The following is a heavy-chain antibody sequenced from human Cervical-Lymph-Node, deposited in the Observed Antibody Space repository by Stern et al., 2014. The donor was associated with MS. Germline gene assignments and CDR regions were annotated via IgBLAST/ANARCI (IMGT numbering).Heavy chain of an antibody. CDR1: SGSVNSGTSY. V-gene: IGHV4-61*01. CDR3: ARGRGNYYHHLFDS. J-gene: IGHJ4*02. CDR2: IDYSGHN. Sequence: VQLVESGPGLVKPSETLSLTCTVSSGSVNSGTSYWSWIRQPPGKGLEWLGYIDYSGHNNYKTSLKSRVNISLDTSMKQFSLRLTSVTAADTAVYSCARGRGNYYHHLFDSWGQGTLVTVSS. D-gene: IGHD3-3*01.